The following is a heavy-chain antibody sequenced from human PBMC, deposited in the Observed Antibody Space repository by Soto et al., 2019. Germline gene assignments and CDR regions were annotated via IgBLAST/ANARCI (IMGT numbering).Heavy chain of an antibody. CDR1: GYIFTSYD. Sequence: SVEVSCTASGYIFTSYDINWLRQATGQGLEWMGWMSANSGNTDYAQKFKGRVTMTTDTSTSTAYMELRSLRSDVTAVYYCARWWLQYSWCDPWGQGPLVTVSS. CDR2: MSANSGNT. D-gene: IGHD5-12*01. CDR3: ARWWLQYSWCDP. J-gene: IGHJ5*02. V-gene: IGHV1-8*01.